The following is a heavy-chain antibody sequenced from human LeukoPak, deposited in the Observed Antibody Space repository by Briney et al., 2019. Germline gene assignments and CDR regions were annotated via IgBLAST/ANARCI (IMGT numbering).Heavy chain of an antibody. V-gene: IGHV1-18*01. CDR1: GYTFTSYG. D-gene: IGHD1-26*01. CDR2: ISAYNGNT. J-gene: IGHJ3*02. Sequence: ASVKVSCKASGYTFTSYGISWVRQAPGQGLEWMGWISAYNGNTNYAQKLQGRVTMTTDTSTSTAYMELRSLRSDDTAVYYCARLNSGSYYGSAFDIWGQGTMVTVSS. CDR3: ARLNSGSYYGSAFDI.